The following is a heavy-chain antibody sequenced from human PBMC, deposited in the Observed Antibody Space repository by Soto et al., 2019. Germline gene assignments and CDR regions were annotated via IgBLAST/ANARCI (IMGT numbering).Heavy chain of an antibody. CDR1: GFTFSSYS. D-gene: IGHD3-22*01. CDR2: ISYDGSNK. V-gene: IGHV3-30-3*01. Sequence: PGGSLRLSCAASGFTFSSYSMHWVRQAPGKGLEWVAVISYDGSNKYYADSVKGRFTISRDNSKNTLYLQMNSLRAEDTAVYYCARDQSSGYYSDYWGQGTLVTVSS. J-gene: IGHJ4*02. CDR3: ARDQSSGYYSDY.